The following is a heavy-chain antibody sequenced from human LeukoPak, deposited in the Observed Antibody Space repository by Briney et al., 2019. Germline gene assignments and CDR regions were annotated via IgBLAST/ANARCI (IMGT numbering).Heavy chain of an antibody. CDR1: GGSISSGGYY. Sequence: SETLSLTCTVSGGSISSGGYYWSWIRQPPGKGLEWIGYIYHSGSTYYNPSLKSRVTISVDTSKNQFSLKLSSVTAADTAVYYCARGQSYDFWSGYSFDYWGQGTLVTVSS. D-gene: IGHD3-3*01. J-gene: IGHJ4*02. CDR3: ARGQSYDFWSGYSFDY. V-gene: IGHV4-30-2*01. CDR2: IYHSGST.